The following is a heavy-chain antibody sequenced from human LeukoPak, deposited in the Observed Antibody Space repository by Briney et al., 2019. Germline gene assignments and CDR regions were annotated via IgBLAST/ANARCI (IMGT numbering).Heavy chain of an antibody. CDR1: GGSISSGGYS. Sequence: SETLSPTCAVSGGSISSGGYSWSWIRQPPGKGLEWIGYIYHSGSTYYDPSLKSRVTISVDRSKKQFSLKLSSVTAADTAVYYCARGPYGSGAFDYWGQGTLVTVSS. CDR3: ARGPYGSGAFDY. D-gene: IGHD3-10*01. CDR2: IYHSGST. V-gene: IGHV4-30-2*01. J-gene: IGHJ4*02.